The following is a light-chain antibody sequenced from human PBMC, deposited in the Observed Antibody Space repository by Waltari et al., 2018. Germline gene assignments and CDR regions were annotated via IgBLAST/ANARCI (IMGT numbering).Light chain of an antibody. CDR3: HVWHPHVDPGV. CDR2: YDR. V-gene: IGLV3-21*04. CDR1: NIGTYS. Sequence: SYVVTQPPSVSVAPGETAPITCGGDNIGTYSVHWYQQKAGQAPVLVIFYDRDRPSGIPDRFSGSNSGNTATLTSSRVEAGDEARYYCHVWHPHVDPGVFGTGTEVTVL. J-gene: IGLJ1*01.